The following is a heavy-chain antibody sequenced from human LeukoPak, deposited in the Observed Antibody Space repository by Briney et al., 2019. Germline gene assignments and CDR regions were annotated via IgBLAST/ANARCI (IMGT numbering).Heavy chain of an antibody. V-gene: IGHV4-59*01. Sequence: PSETLSLTCTVSGGSISSYYWSCIRQPPGKGLEWIGYIYYSGSTNYNPSLKSRVTISVDTSKNQFSLKLSSVTAADTAVYYCARVHSSSWYWFDPWGQGTLVTVSS. D-gene: IGHD6-13*01. CDR2: IYYSGST. CDR1: GGSISSYY. CDR3: ARVHSSSWYWFDP. J-gene: IGHJ5*02.